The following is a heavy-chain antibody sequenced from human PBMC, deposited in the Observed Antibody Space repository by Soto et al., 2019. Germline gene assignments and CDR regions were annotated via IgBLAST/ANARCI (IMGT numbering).Heavy chain of an antibody. J-gene: IGHJ6*03. CDR2: MNPYSGNT. Sequence: ASVKVSCKASGYTFTSYDINWVRQATGQGLEWMGWMNPYSGNTGYAQKFQGRVTMTRNTSISTAYMELSSLRSEDTAVYYCARGRRLLVRGARDYYYYYMDVWGKGTTVTVSS. V-gene: IGHV1-8*01. CDR1: GYTFTSYD. D-gene: IGHD3-10*01. CDR3: ARGRRLLVRGARDYYYYYMDV.